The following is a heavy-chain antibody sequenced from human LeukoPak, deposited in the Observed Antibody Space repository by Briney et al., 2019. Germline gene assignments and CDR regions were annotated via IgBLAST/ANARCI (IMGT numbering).Heavy chain of an antibody. Sequence: EASVKVSCKASGYTFTNYDINWVRQATGQGLEWMGWMNPNSANTGYSQKFQGRVTFIRDTSISTAYMELSSLRSEDTAVYFCARATVVAGYCTTTRCYKPFDIWGQGTMVTVSS. CDR2: MNPNSANT. J-gene: IGHJ3*02. V-gene: IGHV1-8*03. D-gene: IGHD2-2*02. CDR3: ARATVVAGYCTTTRCYKPFDI. CDR1: GYTFTNYD.